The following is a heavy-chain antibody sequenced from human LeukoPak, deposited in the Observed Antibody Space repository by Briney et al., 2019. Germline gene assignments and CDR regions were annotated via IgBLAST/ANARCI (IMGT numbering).Heavy chain of an antibody. CDR2: IYHTGSA. CDR3: ASYNILTNNYFDY. CDR1: GGSISSGGYF. J-gene: IGHJ4*02. Sequence: SQTLSLTCTVSGGSISSGGYFWSWIRQPPGKGLEWIGYIYHTGSAYYNPSLKSRVTMSVDRSKNQFSLKLSSVTAADTAVYYCASYNILTNNYFDYWGQGTLVAVSS. V-gene: IGHV4-30-2*01. D-gene: IGHD3-9*01.